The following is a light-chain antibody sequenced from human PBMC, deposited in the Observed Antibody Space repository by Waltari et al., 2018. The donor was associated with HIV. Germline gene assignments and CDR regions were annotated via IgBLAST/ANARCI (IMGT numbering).Light chain of an antibody. CDR2: GAS. J-gene: IGKJ3*01. CDR1: QSVSSN. Sequence: EIVMTQSPATLSVSPWERATLSCRASQSVSSNLAWYQQKPGQAPRLLIHGASTRATGIPARFSGSGSGTEFTLTISSLQSEDFAVYYCQQYNNWPPFTFGPGTKVDIK. V-gene: IGKV3-15*01. CDR3: QQYNNWPPFT.